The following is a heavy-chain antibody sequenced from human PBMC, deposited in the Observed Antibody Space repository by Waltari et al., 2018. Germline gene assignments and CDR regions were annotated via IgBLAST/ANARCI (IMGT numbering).Heavy chain of an antibody. J-gene: IGHJ5*02. Sequence: QVQLVQSGAEVKKPGASVKVSCKASGYTFTGYYMHWVRQAPGQGPEWMGRINPNNGGTNYAQKFQGRVPMTREKSIRTAYMELGRLRSDDTAGYYCVGPHTNPLEFWSGERNNWFDPWGQGTLVRLL. V-gene: IGHV1-2*06. CDR2: INPNNGGT. CDR1: GYTFTGYY. CDR3: VGPHTNPLEFWSGERNNWFDP. D-gene: IGHD3-3*01.